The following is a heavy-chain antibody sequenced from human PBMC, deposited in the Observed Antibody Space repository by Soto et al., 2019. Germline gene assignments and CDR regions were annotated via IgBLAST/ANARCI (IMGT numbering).Heavy chain of an antibody. J-gene: IGHJ6*02. D-gene: IGHD1-7*01. Sequence: ASVKVSCKASGYTFTSYGISWVRQAPGQGLEWMGWISAYNGNTNYAQKLQGRVTMTTDTSTSTAYMELRSLRSDDTAVYYCARDQVLLEIPRDYYYGMDVWGQGTTVTVSS. CDR1: GYTFTSYG. CDR2: ISAYNGNT. CDR3: ARDQVLLEIPRDYYYGMDV. V-gene: IGHV1-18*04.